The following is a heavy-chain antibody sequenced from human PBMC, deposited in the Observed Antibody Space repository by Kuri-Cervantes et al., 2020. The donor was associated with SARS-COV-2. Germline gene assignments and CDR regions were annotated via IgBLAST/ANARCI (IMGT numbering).Heavy chain of an antibody. D-gene: IGHD4-23*01. Sequence: GESLKISCAASGFTFSNYNMNWVRQAPGKGLEWVSAISGSGGSTYYADSVKGRFTISRDNSKNTLYLQMNSLRAEDTAVYYCAKAPRPHWDGGNSGDYWGQGTLVTVSS. CDR3: AKAPRPHWDGGNSGDY. CDR2: ISGSGGST. J-gene: IGHJ4*02. V-gene: IGHV3-23*01. CDR1: GFTFSNYN.